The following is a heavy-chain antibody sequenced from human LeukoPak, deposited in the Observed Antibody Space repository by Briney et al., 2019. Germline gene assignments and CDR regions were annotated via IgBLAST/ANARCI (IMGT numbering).Heavy chain of an antibody. D-gene: IGHD1-26*01. Sequence: GGSLRLSCAASGFTFNNYWLSWVRQAPGKWLEWVANIKQDGSDKNYVDSVKGRFTISRDNAKNSVYLQMNSQRAEDTAVYYCARDPILPGATGGADYWGQGTLVTVSS. CDR3: ARDPILPGATGGADY. CDR2: IKQDGSDK. CDR1: GFTFNNYW. V-gene: IGHV3-7*01. J-gene: IGHJ4*02.